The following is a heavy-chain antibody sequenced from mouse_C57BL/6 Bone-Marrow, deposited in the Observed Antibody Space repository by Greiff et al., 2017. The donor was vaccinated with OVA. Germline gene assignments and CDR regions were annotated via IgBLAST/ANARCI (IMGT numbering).Heavy chain of an antibody. CDR1: GYTFTGYW. CDR3: ARHFDYYGSSQYYFDY. J-gene: IGHJ2*01. CDR2: ILPGSGST. V-gene: IGHV1-9*01. D-gene: IGHD1-1*01. Sequence: VQLQQSGAELMKPGASVKLSCKATGYTFTGYWIEWVKQRPGHGLEWIGEILPGSGSTNYNEKFKGKATFTADTSSNTAYMQLSSLTTEDSAIYYCARHFDYYGSSQYYFDYWGQGTTLTVSS.